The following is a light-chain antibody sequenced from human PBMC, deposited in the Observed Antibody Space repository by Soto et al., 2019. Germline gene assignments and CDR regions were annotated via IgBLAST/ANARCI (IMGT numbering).Light chain of an antibody. J-gene: IGKJ3*01. CDR2: AAS. Sequence: DIQMTQSPSSLSASVGDRVTITCRASQSISNYLNWYQQKPGKAPKLLFYAASSLQSGVPSRFSGSGSATDFTLTISSLQPEDFATYSCQQSYTTLFTFGPGTNVDIK. V-gene: IGKV1-39*01. CDR3: QQSYTTLFT. CDR1: QSISNY.